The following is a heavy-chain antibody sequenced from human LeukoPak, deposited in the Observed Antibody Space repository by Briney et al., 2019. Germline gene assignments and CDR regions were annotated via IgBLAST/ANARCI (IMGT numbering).Heavy chain of an antibody. CDR2: ISGSGSTK. Sequence: PGGSLRLSCVASGFIFSNYDVNWVRQAPGKGLEWLAYISGSGSTKYYADSVKGRFTISRDNAKNSPYLYMNRLRAGDTAVYYCARFYGSGTYEAFDIWGQGTWVTVSS. V-gene: IGHV3-48*03. J-gene: IGHJ3*02. CDR3: ARFYGSGTYEAFDI. CDR1: GFIFSNYD. D-gene: IGHD3-10*01.